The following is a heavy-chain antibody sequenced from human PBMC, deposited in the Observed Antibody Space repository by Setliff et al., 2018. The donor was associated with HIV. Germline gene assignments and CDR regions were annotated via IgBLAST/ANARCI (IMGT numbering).Heavy chain of an antibody. Sequence: GGSLRLSCSASGFTFSSYAMHWVRQAPGKGQEYVSAISSSSSHTNYADSVKGRFTISRDNSKNTLYLQMSSLRAEDTAVYSCVKARVDGDYYYYMDVWGKGTTVTVSS. D-gene: IGHD4-17*01. V-gene: IGHV3-64D*09. CDR2: ISSSSSHT. CDR3: VKARVDGDYYYYMDV. J-gene: IGHJ6*03. CDR1: GFTFSSYA.